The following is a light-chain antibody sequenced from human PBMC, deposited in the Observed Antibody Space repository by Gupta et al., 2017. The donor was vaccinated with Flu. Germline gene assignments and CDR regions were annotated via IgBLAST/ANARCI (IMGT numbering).Light chain of an antibody. J-gene: IGLJ3*02. Sequence: SALSQPASVSGSPGQSHAISCPGTSSDVGGYNYVSWYQQHPGKAPKLMIYAVSNRPSGVSNRFSGSKSGNTASLTISGLQAEDEADYYCSSYTSSSTRVFGGGTKLTVL. CDR1: SSDVGGYNY. V-gene: IGLV2-14*01. CDR3: SSYTSSSTRV. CDR2: AVS.